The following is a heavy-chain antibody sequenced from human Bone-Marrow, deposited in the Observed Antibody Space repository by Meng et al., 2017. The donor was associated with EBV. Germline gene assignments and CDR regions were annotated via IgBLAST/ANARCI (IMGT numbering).Heavy chain of an antibody. CDR1: GYTFRSYA. CDR2: IDVGNANT. J-gene: IGHJ4*02. V-gene: IGHV1-3*01. Sequence: QAQLGQSGAEVKKPGASVKVSCKASGYTFRSYAIHGVRQAPGQSLEWMGWIDVGNANTKYSQKFQDRVTITRETFASTVYMELSRLTSEDTAVYYCARRYYDVTGYYYFDFWGQGTLVTVSS. CDR3: ARRYYDVTGYYYFDF. D-gene: IGHD3-22*01.